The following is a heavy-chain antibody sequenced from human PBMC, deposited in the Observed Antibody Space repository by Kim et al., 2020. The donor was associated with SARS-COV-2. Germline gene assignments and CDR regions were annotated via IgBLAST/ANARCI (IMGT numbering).Heavy chain of an antibody. CDR2: ISGSGGRK. Sequence: GGSLRLSCAASGFTFSSYAMSWVRQAPGKGLEWVAAISGSGGRKDYADSVKGRFTISRDNSKNTLYLLMNSLRAEDTAVYYCAKGRGDYDYGHEYHYMD. CDR3: AKGRGDYDYGHEYHYMD. J-gene: IGHJ6*03. D-gene: IGHD4-17*01. V-gene: IGHV3-23*01. CDR1: GFTFSSYA.